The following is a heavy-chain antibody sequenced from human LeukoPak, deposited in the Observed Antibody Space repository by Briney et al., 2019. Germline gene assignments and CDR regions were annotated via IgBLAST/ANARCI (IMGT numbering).Heavy chain of an antibody. Sequence: GESLKISCKGSGYSFINYWIGWVRQMPGKGLEWMGIIYPGDSDTRYSPSFQGQVTISADKSISTAYLQWSSLKASDTAMYYCARQTGGIVPSGWFDPWGQGTLVTVSS. CDR1: GYSFINYW. CDR2: IYPGDSDT. CDR3: ARQTGGIVPSGWFDP. J-gene: IGHJ5*02. D-gene: IGHD2-8*01. V-gene: IGHV5-51*01.